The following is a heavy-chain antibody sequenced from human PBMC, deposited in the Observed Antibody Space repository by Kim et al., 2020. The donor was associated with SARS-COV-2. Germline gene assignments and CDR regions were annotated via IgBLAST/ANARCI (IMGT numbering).Heavy chain of an antibody. V-gene: IGHV1-69*13. J-gene: IGHJ4*02. CDR3: ARARRPPITMFGVVIPMETVY. Sequence: SVKVSCKASGGTFSSYAISWVRQAPGQGLEWMGGIIPIFGTANYAQKFQGRVTITADESTSTAYMELSSLRSEDTAVYYCARARRPPITMFGVVIPMETVYWGQGTLVTVSS. CDR2: IIPIFGTA. CDR1: GGTFSSYA. D-gene: IGHD3-3*01.